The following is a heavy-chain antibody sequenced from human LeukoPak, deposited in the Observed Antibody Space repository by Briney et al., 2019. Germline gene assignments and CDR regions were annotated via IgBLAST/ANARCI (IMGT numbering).Heavy chain of an antibody. Sequence: SETLSLTCAVYGGSFSGYYWSWIRQPPGKGLEWIGEINHSGSTNYNPSLKSRVAISLDTSKNQFSLKLSSLTAADTSVYYCARGFELDAFDIWAQGTMVTVSS. CDR1: GGSFSGYY. CDR3: ARGFELDAFDI. CDR2: INHSGST. V-gene: IGHV4-34*01. D-gene: IGHD3-9*01. J-gene: IGHJ3*02.